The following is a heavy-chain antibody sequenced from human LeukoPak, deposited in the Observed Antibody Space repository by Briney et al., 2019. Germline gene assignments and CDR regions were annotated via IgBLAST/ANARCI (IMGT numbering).Heavy chain of an antibody. CDR3: ARSSNYDAFDI. D-gene: IGHD4-11*01. CDR1: GFTFSSYE. Sequence: GGSLRLSCAASGFTFSSYEMNCVRQAPGKGREGGSYISSSGSTIYYADSVKRRFTISRDNAKDSLYLQMNSLRAEDTAVYYCARSSNYDAFDIWGQGTMVTVSS. CDR2: ISSSGSTI. J-gene: IGHJ3*02. V-gene: IGHV3-48*03.